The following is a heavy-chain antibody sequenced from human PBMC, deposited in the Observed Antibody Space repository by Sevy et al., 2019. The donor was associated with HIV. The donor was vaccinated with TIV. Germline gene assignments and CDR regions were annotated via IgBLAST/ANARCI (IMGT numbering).Heavy chain of an antibody. D-gene: IGHD3-22*01. CDR3: AKGPDYYASSGTPLDY. J-gene: IGHJ4*02. CDR2: ITGSGDKI. CDR1: GFTFSSYT. V-gene: IGHV3-23*01. Sequence: GGSLRLSCVVSGFTFSSYTMTWVRQAPGKGLEWVSTITGSGDKIYYADSVKGRFTISRDNSRNRLYLQMSSLRAADTAVYYCAKGPDYYASSGTPLDYWGQGTLVTVSS.